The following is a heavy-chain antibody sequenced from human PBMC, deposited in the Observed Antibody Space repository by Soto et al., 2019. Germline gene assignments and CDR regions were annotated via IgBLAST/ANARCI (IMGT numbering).Heavy chain of an antibody. J-gene: IGHJ6*03. V-gene: IGHV4-34*01. CDR3: ARQMCYGYYYDYMDV. CDR1: GGSFSGYY. Sequence: PSETLSITCAVYGGSFSGYYWSWIRQPPGKGLEWIGEINHSGSTNYNPSLKSRVTISVDTSKNQFSLKLSSVTAADTAVYYCARQMCYGYYYDYMDVWGKGTTVTVSS. CDR2: INHSGST. D-gene: IGHD3-16*01.